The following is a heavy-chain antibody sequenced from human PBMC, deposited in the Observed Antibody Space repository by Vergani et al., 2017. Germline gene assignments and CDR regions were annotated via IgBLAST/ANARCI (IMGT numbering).Heavy chain of an antibody. J-gene: IGHJ6*03. CDR3: ARDNGYGATLPYYYYYMDV. CDR1: GGSISSGGYY. V-gene: IGHV4-31*03. CDR2: IYYSGST. D-gene: IGHD4/OR15-4a*01. Sequence: QVQLQESGPGLVKPSQTLSLPCPVSGGSISSGGYYWSWIRQHPGKGLEWIGYIYYSGSTYYNPSLKSRVTISVDTSTNQFSMKLSSVTAADTAVYYCARDNGYGATLPYYYYYMDVWGKGTTVTVSS.